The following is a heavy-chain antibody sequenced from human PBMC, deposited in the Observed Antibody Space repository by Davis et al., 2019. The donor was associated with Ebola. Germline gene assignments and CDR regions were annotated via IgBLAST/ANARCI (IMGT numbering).Heavy chain of an antibody. CDR2: INHSGST. D-gene: IGHD2-2*01. CDR3: ARGRWGVPAARWFDP. J-gene: IGHJ5*02. CDR1: GGSFSGYY. Sequence: MPSETLSLTCPLYGGSFSGYYWSWIRQPPGKGLEWIGEINHSGSTNYNPSLKSRVTISVDTSKNQFSLKLSSVTAADTAVYDCARGRWGVPAARWFDPWGQGTLVTVSS. V-gene: IGHV4-34*01.